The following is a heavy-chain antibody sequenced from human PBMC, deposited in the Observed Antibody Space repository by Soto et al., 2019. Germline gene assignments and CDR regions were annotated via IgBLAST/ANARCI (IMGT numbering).Heavy chain of an antibody. CDR3: ARTYSSSWSPFDY. CDR2: VYYNGNT. CDR1: GGSTSSSDYQ. J-gene: IGHJ4*02. V-gene: IGHV4-39*07. Sequence: PSETLSLTCTVSGGSTSSSDYQWAWIRQPPGKGLEWIGNVYYNGNTYYNRSLKSRVTISVDTSKNQFSLKLNSVTAADTAVYYCARTYSSSWSPFDYWGQGTLVTVSS. D-gene: IGHD6-13*01.